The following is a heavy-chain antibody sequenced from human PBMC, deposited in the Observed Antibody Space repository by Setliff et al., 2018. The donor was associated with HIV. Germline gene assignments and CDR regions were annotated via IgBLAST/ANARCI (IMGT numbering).Heavy chain of an antibody. V-gene: IGHV3-48*03. Sequence: GGSLRLSCAASGFTFSNYEMSWVRQAPGKGPEWVSYITGSGDTIYYADSVKGRFTMSRDNAKNTLYLQMNSLRVEDTAVYYCAKEPKLGGIAAPFDYWGQGTLVTVSS. D-gene: IGHD6-6*01. CDR3: AKEPKLGGIAAPFDY. CDR1: GFTFSNYE. J-gene: IGHJ4*02. CDR2: ITGSGDTI.